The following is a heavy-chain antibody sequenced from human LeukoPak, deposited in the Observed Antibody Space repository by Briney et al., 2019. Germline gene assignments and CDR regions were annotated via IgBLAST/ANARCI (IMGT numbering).Heavy chain of an antibody. J-gene: IGHJ6*03. CDR2: ISSSSSYI. CDR1: GFTFSSYS. Sequence: GGSLRLSCAASGFTFSSYSMNWVRQAPGKGLEWVSSISSSSSYIYYADSVKGRFTISRDNAKNSLYLQMNSLRAEDTAVYYCAREGGNSANYYYYYYTDVWGKGTTVTVSS. V-gene: IGHV3-21*01. CDR3: AREGGNSANYYYYYYTDV. D-gene: IGHD4-23*01.